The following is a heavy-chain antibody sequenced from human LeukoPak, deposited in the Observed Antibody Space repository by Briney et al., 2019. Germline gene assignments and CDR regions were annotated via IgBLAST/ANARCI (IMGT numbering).Heavy chain of an antibody. CDR3: ARVYYSNSYDYWYFDL. CDR1: GASITSSGYY. CDR2: IYHSGST. V-gene: IGHV4-39*07. J-gene: IGHJ2*01. D-gene: IGHD6-13*01. Sequence: SETLSLTCTVSGASITSSGYYWGWIRQPPGKGLEWIGTIYHSGSTYYNPSLKSRVTISVDTSKNQFSLKLSSVTAADTAVYYCARVYYSNSYDYWYFDLWGRGTLVTVSS.